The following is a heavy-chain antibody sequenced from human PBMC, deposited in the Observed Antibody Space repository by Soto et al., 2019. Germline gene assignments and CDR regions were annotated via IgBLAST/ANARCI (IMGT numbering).Heavy chain of an antibody. CDR2: ISPSGTT. CDR1: GGSVSSGNDY. Sequence: SETLSLTCTVSGGSVSSGNDYWSWIRQPPGKGLEWIGEISPSGTTNYSPSLKSRVSISVDTSKNQFSLNLTSLTAADTAVYYCARAPKVSGSAQTRPDFWGQGSLVTVSS. V-gene: IGHV4-61*01. CDR3: ARAPKVSGSAQTRPDF. D-gene: IGHD6-6*01. J-gene: IGHJ4*02.